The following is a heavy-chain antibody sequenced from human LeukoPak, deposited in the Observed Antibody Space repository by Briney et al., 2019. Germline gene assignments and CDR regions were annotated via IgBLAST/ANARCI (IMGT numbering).Heavy chain of an antibody. V-gene: IGHV3-21*01. CDR3: ARAPVYDSSHDY. D-gene: IGHD3-22*01. CDR2: ISSSTNYI. J-gene: IGHJ4*02. Sequence: PGGSLRLSCAASGFTFSSYSMNWVRQAPGKGLEWVSSISSSTNYIYYADSVKGRFTISRDSAKYSLYLQMNSLRAEDTAVYYCARAPVYDSSHDYWGQGTLVTVSS. CDR1: GFTFSSYS.